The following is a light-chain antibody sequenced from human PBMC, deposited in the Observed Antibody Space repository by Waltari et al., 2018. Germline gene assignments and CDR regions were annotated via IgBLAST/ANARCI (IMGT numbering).Light chain of an antibody. J-gene: IGKJ5*01. CDR3: QPRSDWPPAIT. CDR1: QRVSGY. V-gene: IGKV3-11*01. Sequence: IVLTQSPVTLSLSPGGRATLSCRSSQRVSGYLAWYRQKPGQAPRRLIYGVFKRDTGIPERFSSSGSEADFTLTYSSLEPEDCGVYFCQPRSDWPPAITFGQGTRLAIK. CDR2: GVF.